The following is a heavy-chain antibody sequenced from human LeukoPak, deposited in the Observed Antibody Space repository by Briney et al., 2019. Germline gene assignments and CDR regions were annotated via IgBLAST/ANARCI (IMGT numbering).Heavy chain of an antibody. CDR1: GYTFTGDY. CDR3: ARSGVPIAAAGNSYYYYYMDV. V-gene: IGHV1-46*01. J-gene: IGHJ6*03. D-gene: IGHD6-13*01. Sequence: ASVKVSCKASGYTFTGDYMHWVRQAPGQGLEWMGIINPSGGSTSYAQKFQGRVTMTRDTSTSTVYMELSSLRSEDTAVYYCARSGVPIAAAGNSYYYYYMDVWGKGTTVTVSS. CDR2: INPSGGST.